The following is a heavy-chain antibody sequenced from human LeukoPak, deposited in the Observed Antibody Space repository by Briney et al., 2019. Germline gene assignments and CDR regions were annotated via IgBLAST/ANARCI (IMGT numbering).Heavy chain of an antibody. Sequence: PGGSLRLSCAASGFTFSGSAVHWVRRASGKGLEWVGRIKNKAENYATAYAASVRGRFTISRDDSKSTAYLEMNSLKIEDTAIYYCSRLAPGALLTAMDVWGQGTTVTVSS. V-gene: IGHV3-73*01. CDR3: SRLAPGALLTAMDV. CDR1: GFTFSGSA. CDR2: IKNKAENYAT. J-gene: IGHJ6*02. D-gene: IGHD1-14*01.